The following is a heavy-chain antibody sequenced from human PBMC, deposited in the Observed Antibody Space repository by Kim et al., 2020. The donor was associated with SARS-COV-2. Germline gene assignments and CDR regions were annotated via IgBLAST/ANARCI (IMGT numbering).Heavy chain of an antibody. J-gene: IGHJ5*02. Sequence: SETLSLTCAVYGGSFSGYYWSWIRQPPGKGLEWIGEINHSGSTNYNPSLKSRVTISVDTSKNQFSLKLSSVTAADTAVYYCARGRGFWSGYFLSYNWFDPWGQGTLVTVSS. CDR1: GGSFSGYY. CDR3: ARGRGFWSGYFLSYNWFDP. CDR2: INHSGST. V-gene: IGHV4-34*01. D-gene: IGHD3-3*01.